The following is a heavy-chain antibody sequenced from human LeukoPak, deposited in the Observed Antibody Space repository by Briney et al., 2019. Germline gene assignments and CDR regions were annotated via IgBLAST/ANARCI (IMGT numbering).Heavy chain of an antibody. V-gene: IGHV4-34*01. CDR2: INHSGST. CDR3: ARAGLGVMVIDY. CDR1: GGSFSGYY. D-gene: IGHD2-8*01. Sequence: SETLSLTCAVYGGSFSGYYWSWIRQPPGKGLEWIGEINHSGSTNYNPSLKSRVTISVDTSKNQFSLKLSSVTAADTAVYYCARAGLGVMVIDYWGQGTLVTVSS. J-gene: IGHJ4*02.